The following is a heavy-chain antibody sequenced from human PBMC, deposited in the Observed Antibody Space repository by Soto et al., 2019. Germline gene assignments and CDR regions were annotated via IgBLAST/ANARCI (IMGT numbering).Heavy chain of an antibody. V-gene: IGHV4-30-4*01. CDR3: ARASGYGDYGGGWFDP. J-gene: IGHJ5*02. CDR1: GGSISSGDYY. Sequence: QVQLQESGPGLVKPSQTLSLTCTVSGGSISSGDYYWSWIRQPPGKGLEWIGYIYYSGSTYYNPSLKSRVTISVDTSKNQFSLKLSSVTAADTAVYYCARASGYGDYGGGWFDPWGQGTLVTVSS. CDR2: IYYSGST. D-gene: IGHD4-17*01.